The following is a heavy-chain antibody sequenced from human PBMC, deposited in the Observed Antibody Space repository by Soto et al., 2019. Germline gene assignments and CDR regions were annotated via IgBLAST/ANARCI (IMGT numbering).Heavy chain of an antibody. D-gene: IGHD7-27*01. CDR2: IYHSGST. V-gene: IGHV4-34*01. J-gene: IGHJ3*02. CDR3: ARGTSGAFDI. CDR1: GGSFSGYY. Sequence: PSETLSLTCAVYGGSFSGYYWSWIRQPPGKGLEWIGEIYHSGSTNYNPSLKSRVTISVDTSKSQFSLKLSSVTGADTAVYYCARGTSGAFDIWGQGTMVTVSS.